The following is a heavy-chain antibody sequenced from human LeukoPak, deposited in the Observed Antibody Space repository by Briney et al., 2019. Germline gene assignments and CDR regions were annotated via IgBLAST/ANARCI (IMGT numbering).Heavy chain of an antibody. CDR1: GFTFSSYA. V-gene: IGHV3-30-3*01. J-gene: IGHJ4*02. CDR2: ISYDGSNK. D-gene: IGHD1-26*01. CDR3: ATKRGSYYYYFDY. Sequence: PGGSLRLSCAASGFTFSSYAMHWVRQAPGKGLEWVAVISYDGSNKYYADSVKGRFTISSDNSKNTLYLQMNSLRAEDTAVYYCATKRGSYYYYFDYWGQGTLVTVSS.